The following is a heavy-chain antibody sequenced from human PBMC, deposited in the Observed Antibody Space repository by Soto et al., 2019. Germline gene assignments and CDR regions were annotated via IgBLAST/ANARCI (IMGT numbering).Heavy chain of an antibody. CDR1: GGSVSSGSYY. J-gene: IGHJ4*02. D-gene: IGHD3-22*01. V-gene: IGHV4-61*01. CDR3: ARDGVSSGYYSGY. Sequence: ASETLSLTCTVSGGSVSSGSYYWSWIRQPPGKGLEWIGYIYYSGSTNYNPSLKSRVTISLDTSKNQFSLKLNSVTAADTAVYYCARDGVSSGYYSGYWGQGTLVTVSS. CDR2: IYYSGST.